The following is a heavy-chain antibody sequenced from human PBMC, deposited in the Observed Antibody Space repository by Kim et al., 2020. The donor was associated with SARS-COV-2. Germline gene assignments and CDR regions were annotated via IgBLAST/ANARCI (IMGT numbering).Heavy chain of an antibody. CDR3: AKALLRGVNFYYSGMDV. CDR1: GFPFSTYG. Sequence: GGSLRLSCAASGFPFSTYGMHWVRQAPGKGLEWVALMSYDGSTKYYADSMKGRFTISRDNSENTLYLQLNSLRPEDTAVYYCAKALLRGVNFYYSGMDVLGQGNTVTVAS. V-gene: IGHV3-30*18. CDR2: MSYDGSTK. D-gene: IGHD3-10*01. J-gene: IGHJ6*02.